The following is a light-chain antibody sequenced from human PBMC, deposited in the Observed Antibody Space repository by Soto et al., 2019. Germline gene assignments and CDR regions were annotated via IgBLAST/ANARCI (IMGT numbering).Light chain of an antibody. CDR1: SGISSEA. CDR3: QTWGTGIWV. CDR2: LNSDGSH. V-gene: IGLV4-69*01. Sequence: QCVLTQSPSASASLGASVKLTCTLSSGISSEAIGWQQQQPEKGPRYLMKLNSDGSHTKGDGIPDRVSGSSSGAERYLTISSLQAEDEYDYYCQTWGTGIWVFGGGTKVTVL. J-gene: IGLJ3*02.